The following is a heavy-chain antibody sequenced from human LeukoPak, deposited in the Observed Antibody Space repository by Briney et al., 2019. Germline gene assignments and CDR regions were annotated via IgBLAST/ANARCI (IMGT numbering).Heavy chain of an antibody. CDR3: ARAAAVVDNWFDP. CDR1: GYTFNTYG. V-gene: IGHV1-18*01. CDR2: ISGYNGKT. J-gene: IGHJ5*02. Sequence: GASVKVACKASGYTFNTYGITWVRQAPGQGLEWMGWISGYNGKTKYAQKLQDRVTMTTDTSTTTAYMELRSLRSDDTAVYYCARAAAVVDNWFDPWGQGTLVTVSS. D-gene: IGHD2-15*01.